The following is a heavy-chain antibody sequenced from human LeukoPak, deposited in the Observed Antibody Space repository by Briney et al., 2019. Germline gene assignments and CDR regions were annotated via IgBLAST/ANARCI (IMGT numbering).Heavy chain of an antibody. CDR1: GYTFTGYY. J-gene: IGHJ3*02. Sequence: ASVKVSCKASGYTFTGYYMHWVRQAPGKGLEWMGGFDPEDGETIYAQKFQGRVTMTEDTSTDTAYMELSSLRSEDTAVYYCATELNDVLRFFRDAFDIWGQGTMVTVSS. D-gene: IGHD3-3*01. V-gene: IGHV1-24*01. CDR3: ATELNDVLRFFRDAFDI. CDR2: FDPEDGET.